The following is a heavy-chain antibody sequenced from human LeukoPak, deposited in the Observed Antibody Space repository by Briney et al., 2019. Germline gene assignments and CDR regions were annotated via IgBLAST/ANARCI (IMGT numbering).Heavy chain of an antibody. Sequence: QTSETLSLTCAVYGGSFSGYYWSWIRQPPGKGLEWVSAISGSGGSTYYADSVKGRFTISRDNSKNTLYLQMNSLRAEDTAVYYCAKSCIPGGYYYYGMDVWGQGTTVTVSS. CDR1: GGSFSGYY. CDR2: ISGSGGST. V-gene: IGHV3-23*01. J-gene: IGHJ6*02. D-gene: IGHD3-10*01. CDR3: AKSCIPGGYYYYGMDV.